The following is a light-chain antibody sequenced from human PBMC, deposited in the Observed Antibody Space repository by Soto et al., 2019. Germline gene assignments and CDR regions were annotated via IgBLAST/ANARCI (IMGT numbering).Light chain of an antibody. Sequence: EIVLTQSPGTLSLSPGEGATLSCRASQSVTSSYLAWYQQKPGQAPRLLIYGASSRATGNPDRFSGSGSGTDFTLTISRLEPQDFAMYYCHQYGSSPLTFGGGTKVEIK. V-gene: IGKV3-20*01. CDR2: GAS. J-gene: IGKJ4*01. CDR3: HQYGSSPLT. CDR1: QSVTSSY.